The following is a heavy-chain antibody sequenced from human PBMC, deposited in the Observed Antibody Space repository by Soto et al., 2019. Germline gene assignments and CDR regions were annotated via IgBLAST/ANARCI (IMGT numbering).Heavy chain of an antibody. CDR2: ISHDGSKT. V-gene: IGHV3-30*03. D-gene: IGHD3-9*01. Sequence: GGSLRLSCAATGFTFNSYGIHWVRQAPGKGLEWVAVISHDGSKTNYADSVKGRVTISRDNSKDTVYLQMNSLRAEDTAVYYCARVFDTYYFDSWGQGNMVTVSS. CDR1: GFTFNSYG. J-gene: IGHJ4*02. CDR3: ARVFDTYYFDS.